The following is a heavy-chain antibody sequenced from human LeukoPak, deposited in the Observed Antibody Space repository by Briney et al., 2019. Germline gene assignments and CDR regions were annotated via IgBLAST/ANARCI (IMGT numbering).Heavy chain of an antibody. V-gene: IGHV3-7*01. CDR3: ARAHSSSLRGAFDI. D-gene: IGHD6-13*01. Sequence: PGGSLRLSCAVSGFTFSNSWMSWVRQAPGKGLEWVANVKQDGSEKYYVDSVKGRFTISRDNAKNSLYLQMNSLRAEDTAVYYCARAHSSSLRGAFDIWGQGTMVTVSS. J-gene: IGHJ3*02. CDR2: VKQDGSEK. CDR1: GFTFSNSW.